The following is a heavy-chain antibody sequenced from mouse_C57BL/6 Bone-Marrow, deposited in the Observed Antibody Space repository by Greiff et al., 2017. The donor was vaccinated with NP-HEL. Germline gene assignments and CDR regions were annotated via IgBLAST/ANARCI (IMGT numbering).Heavy chain of an antibody. D-gene: IGHD1-1*01. J-gene: IGHJ1*03. V-gene: IGHV5-6*01. CDR3: ARHPYYYGSSYWYFDV. Sequence: EVQRVESGGDLVKPGGSLKLSCAASGFTFSSYGMSWVRQTPDKRLEWVATISSGGSYTYYPDSVKGRFTISRDNAKNTLYLQMSRLKSEDTAMYYCARHPYYYGSSYWYFDVWGTGTTVTVSS. CDR1: GFTFSSYG. CDR2: ISSGGSYT.